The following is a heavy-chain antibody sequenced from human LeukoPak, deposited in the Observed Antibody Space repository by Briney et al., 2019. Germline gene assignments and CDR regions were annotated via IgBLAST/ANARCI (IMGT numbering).Heavy chain of an antibody. D-gene: IGHD1-26*01. V-gene: IGHV4-59*08. J-gene: IGHJ4*02. CDR2: IYYSGST. CDR1: VGSLSRYY. Sequence: SETLSLTCTVSVGSLSRYYWSWIRQPPGKGLEWIGYIYYSGSTTYNPSLKSRGTISVDTSNHNFSLKLNSVTAADTAVYYCARHDMDVAGGGLDYFDYWGQGTLVTVSS. CDR3: ARHDMDVAGGGLDYFDY.